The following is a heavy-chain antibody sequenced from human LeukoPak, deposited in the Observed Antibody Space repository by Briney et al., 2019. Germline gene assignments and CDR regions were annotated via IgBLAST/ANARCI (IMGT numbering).Heavy chain of an antibody. J-gene: IGHJ4*02. Sequence: GGSLRLSCAASGFMFSSNWMSWVRLAPGKGLEWVANIKEDGTETYYVDSVKGRFTISRDNSKNTLYLQMNSLRAEDTAVYYCARDHPDNWGQGTLVTVSS. V-gene: IGHV3-7*01. CDR3: ARDHPDN. CDR1: GFMFSSNW. CDR2: IKEDGTET.